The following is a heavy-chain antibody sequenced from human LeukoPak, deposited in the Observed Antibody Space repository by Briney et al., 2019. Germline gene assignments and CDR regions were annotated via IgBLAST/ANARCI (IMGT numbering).Heavy chain of an antibody. CDR1: GFTLSNSW. CDR2: IDPDGNT. D-gene: IGHD2/OR15-2a*01. Sequence: GGSLRLSCAASGFTLSNSWMHWVRQAPGKGLVWVSRIDPDGNTDYADSVKGRFTISRDNAKNTLYLQMNSLRAEDTAVYRCARDVRGPHDFWGQGTLVTVSS. V-gene: IGHV3-74*01. J-gene: IGHJ4*02. CDR3: ARDVRGPHDF.